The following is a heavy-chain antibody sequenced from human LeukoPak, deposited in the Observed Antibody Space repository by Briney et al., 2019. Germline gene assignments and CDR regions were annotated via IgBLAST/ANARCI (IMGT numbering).Heavy chain of an antibody. CDR1: RYTFTSYY. D-gene: IGHD3-22*01. J-gene: IGHJ3*02. CDR3: ARDYPPQYYYDSSGYLSDAFDI. V-gene: IGHV1-46*01. CDR2: INPSGGST. Sequence: GASVKVSCKASRYTFTSYYMHWVRQAPGQGLEWTGIINPSGGSTSYAQKFQGRVTMTRDTSTSTVYMELSSLRSEDTAVYYCARDYPPQYYYDSSGYLSDAFDIWGQGTMVTVSS.